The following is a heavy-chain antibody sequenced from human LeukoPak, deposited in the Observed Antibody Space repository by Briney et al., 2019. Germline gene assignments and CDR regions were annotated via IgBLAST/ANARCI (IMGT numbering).Heavy chain of an antibody. CDR1: GYSFTSYW. D-gene: IGHD6-13*01. CDR3: ARPRFIAAAGTRGGAFDI. CDR2: IYPGDSDT. V-gene: IGHV5-51*01. Sequence: GESLKFSCKGSGYSFTSYWIGWVRQMPGKGLEWMGIIYPGDSDTRYSPSFQGQVTISADKSISTAYLHWSSLKSSDTAMYYCARPRFIAAAGTRGGAFDIWGQGTMVTVSS. J-gene: IGHJ3*02.